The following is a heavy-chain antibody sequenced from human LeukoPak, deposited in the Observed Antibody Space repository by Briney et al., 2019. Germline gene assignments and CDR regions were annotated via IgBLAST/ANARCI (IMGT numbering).Heavy chain of an antibody. CDR1: GYTFTSYG. D-gene: IGHD6-25*01. J-gene: IGHJ6*03. V-gene: IGHV1-18*01. CDR2: ISTYNGNT. CDR3: ARDLAAQYVGDYYYYMDV. Sequence: ASVKVSCKASGYTFTSYGISWVRQAPGQGLEWMGWISTYNGNTNYAQKLQGRVTMTTDTPRSTAYMELRSLRSDDTAVYYCARDLAAQYVGDYYYYMDVWGKGTTVTISS.